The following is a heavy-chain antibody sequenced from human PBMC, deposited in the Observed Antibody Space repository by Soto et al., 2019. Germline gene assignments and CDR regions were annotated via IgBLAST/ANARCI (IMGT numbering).Heavy chain of an antibody. CDR2: INAGNGNT. V-gene: IGHV1-3*01. CDR3: ARGVAGPLHWFDP. D-gene: IGHD6-19*01. CDR1: GYTFTSYA. J-gene: IGHJ5*02. Sequence: QVQVVQSGAEVKKPGASVKVSCKASGYTFTSYAMHWVRQAPGQRLEWMGWINAGNGNTKYSQKLQGRVTITRDTSASTAYMELSSLRSEDTAVYYCARGVAGPLHWFDPWGQGTLVTVSS.